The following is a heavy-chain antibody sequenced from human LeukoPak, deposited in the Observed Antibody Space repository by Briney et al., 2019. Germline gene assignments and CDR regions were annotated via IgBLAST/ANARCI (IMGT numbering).Heavy chain of an antibody. Sequence: QSGGSLRLSCAASRFTFSSEHMSWVRQAPGKGLEWVSTIGGGDATTYYADSVRGRFTISRDNSRNTLFLQMISLRAEDAAVYYCTRRHMGWSVFDYWGQGAQVTVSS. J-gene: IGHJ4*02. CDR2: IGGGDATT. CDR1: RFTFSSEH. CDR3: TRRHMGWSVFDY. D-gene: IGHD2-21*01. V-gene: IGHV3-23*01.